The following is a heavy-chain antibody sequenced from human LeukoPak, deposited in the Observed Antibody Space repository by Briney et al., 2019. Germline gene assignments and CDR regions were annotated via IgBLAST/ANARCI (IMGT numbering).Heavy chain of an antibody. Sequence: GAALQISCKGSGYRFTSYWIGWVRQMPGKGLEWMGIIYPGDSDTSYSPSFQGHVTISAGKSISPAYLQWSSLKASDTAIYYCARPRWGAYSPFDYWGQGTLVTVSS. D-gene: IGHD5-18*01. CDR2: IYPGDSDT. CDR1: GYRFTSYW. CDR3: ARPRWGAYSPFDY. J-gene: IGHJ4*02. V-gene: IGHV5-51*01.